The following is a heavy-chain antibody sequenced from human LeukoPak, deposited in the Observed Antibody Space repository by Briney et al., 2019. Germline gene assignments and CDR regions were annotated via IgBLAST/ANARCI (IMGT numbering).Heavy chain of an antibody. CDR2: IHYSGST. D-gene: IGHD5-18*01. V-gene: IGHV4-61*09. CDR1: GGSISSGTYY. CDR3: ARQLKRYSYGGQYAFDI. J-gene: IGHJ3*02. Sequence: PSQTLSLTCTVSGGSISSGTYYWSWIRQPAGKGLEWIGYIHYSGSTNYNPSLKSRVTISVDTSKNQFSLKLSSVTAADTAVYYCARQLKRYSYGGQYAFDIWGQGTMVTVPS.